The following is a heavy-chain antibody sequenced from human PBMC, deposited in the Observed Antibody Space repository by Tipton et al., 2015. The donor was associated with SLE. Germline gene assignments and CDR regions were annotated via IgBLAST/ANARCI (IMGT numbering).Heavy chain of an antibody. V-gene: IGHV4-34*01. J-gene: IGHJ3*02. CDR3: ARGSHHAFDI. Sequence: GLVKPSETLSLTCAVYGGSFSGYYWNWIRQPPGKGLEWIGEINHSGITKYNPSLKSRVTISVDTSKKQFSLKLRSVTAADTAVYYCARGSHHAFDIWGQGTMVTVSS. CDR1: GGSFSGYY. CDR2: INHSGIT.